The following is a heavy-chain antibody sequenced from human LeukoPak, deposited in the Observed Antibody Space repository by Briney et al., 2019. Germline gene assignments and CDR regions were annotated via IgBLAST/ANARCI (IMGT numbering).Heavy chain of an antibody. CDR3: ARDRGYCSSTSCYTGGYFQH. CDR2: INPSGGST. Sequence: ASVKVSCKASGYIFTGYYMHWVRQAPGQGLEWMGIINPSGGSTSYAQKFQGRVTMTRDTSTSTVYMELSSLRSEDTAVYYCARDRGYCSSTSCYTGGYFQHWGQGTLVTVSS. CDR1: GYIFTGYY. V-gene: IGHV1-46*01. D-gene: IGHD2-2*02. J-gene: IGHJ1*01.